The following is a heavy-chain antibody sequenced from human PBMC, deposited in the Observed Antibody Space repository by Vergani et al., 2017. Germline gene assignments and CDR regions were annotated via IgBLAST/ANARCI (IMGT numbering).Heavy chain of an antibody. V-gene: IGHV1-2*02. CDR1: GYTFTGYY. J-gene: IGHJ4*02. CDR3: AITRGGGYNSPHFDY. CDR2: INPNSGGT. D-gene: IGHD5-24*01. Sequence: QVQLVQSGAEVQKPGASVKVSCKASGYTFTGYYMHWVRQAPGQGLEWMGWINPNSGGTNYAQKFQGRVTITADESTSTAYMELSSLRSEDTAVYYCAITRGGGYNSPHFDYWGQGTLVTVSS.